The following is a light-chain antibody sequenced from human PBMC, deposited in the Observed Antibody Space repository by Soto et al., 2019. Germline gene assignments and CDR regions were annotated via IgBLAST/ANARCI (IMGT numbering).Light chain of an antibody. J-gene: IGKJ4*01. CDR1: QSVNSY. Sequence: EIVLTQSPATLSLSPGESATLSCRASQSVNSYLVWYQQKPGQSPRLLMYNASNRATGIPARFSGSGSGTDFTLTISSLEPEDFAVYYCQQRRAWPLTFGGGTKVEIK. CDR2: NAS. V-gene: IGKV3-11*01. CDR3: QQRRAWPLT.